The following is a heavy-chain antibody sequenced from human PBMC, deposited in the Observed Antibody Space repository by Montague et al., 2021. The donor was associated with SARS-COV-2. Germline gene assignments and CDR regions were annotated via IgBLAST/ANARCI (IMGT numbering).Heavy chain of an antibody. CDR3: AHKSAMFTASYFDY. J-gene: IGHJ4*02. V-gene: IGHV2-5*02. CDR2: IYWDDDK. Sequence: PALVKPTQTLTLTCTFSGFSFSTSGVGVGWIRQPPGKALEWLALIYWDDDKRYSPSLKSRLTITRDTSKNQVVLTMTNMDPVDTATYYCAHKSAMFTASYFDYWGQGTLVTVSS. D-gene: IGHD5-18*01. CDR1: GFSFSTSGVG.